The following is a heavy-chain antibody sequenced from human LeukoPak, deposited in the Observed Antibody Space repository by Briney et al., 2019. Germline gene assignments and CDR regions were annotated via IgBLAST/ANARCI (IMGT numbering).Heavy chain of an antibody. D-gene: IGHD1-26*01. CDR1: GFIFSTYS. Sequence: GGSLRLSCAASGFIFSTYSMNWVRQAPGGGLEWVSYISCSRSTIYYADSVKGRFTISRDNAQDSLFLQMDTLRDEDTAVYYCARELFGGSLNFDCWGQGTLVTVSS. CDR3: ARELFGGSLNFDC. J-gene: IGHJ4*02. CDR2: ISCSRSTI. V-gene: IGHV3-48*02.